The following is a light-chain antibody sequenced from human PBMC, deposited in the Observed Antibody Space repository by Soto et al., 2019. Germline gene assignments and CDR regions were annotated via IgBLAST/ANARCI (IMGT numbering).Light chain of an antibody. Sequence: QSALTQPASVSGSPGQSITISCTGSSSDVGAYNYVSWYQQQPGKTPKLIIYEVSNRPSGVSNRFSGSKSGNTASLTISGLQGENEGDYFCSSYTGIVTLVFGGGTKVTVL. CDR3: SSYTGIVTLV. J-gene: IGLJ2*01. V-gene: IGLV2-14*01. CDR1: SSDVGAYNY. CDR2: EVS.